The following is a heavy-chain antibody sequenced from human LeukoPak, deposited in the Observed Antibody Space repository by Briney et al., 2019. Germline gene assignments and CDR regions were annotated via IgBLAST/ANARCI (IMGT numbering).Heavy chain of an antibody. CDR1: GYSISSGYY. CDR3: ARAYGSGSYCDAFDI. V-gene: IGHV4-38-2*01. D-gene: IGHD3-10*01. Sequence: PSETLSLTCAVSGYSISSGYYWGWIRQPPGKGLEWIGGIYHSGSTYYNPSLKSRVTISVDTSKNQFSLKLSSVTAADTAVYYCARAYGSGSYCDAFDIWAKGQWSPSLQ. CDR2: IYHSGST. J-gene: IGHJ3*02.